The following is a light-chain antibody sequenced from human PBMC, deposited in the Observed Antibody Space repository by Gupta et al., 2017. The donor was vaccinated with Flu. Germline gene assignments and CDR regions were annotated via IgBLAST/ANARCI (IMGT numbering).Light chain of an antibody. J-gene: IGKJ4*01. CDR3: MQSLQGLT. V-gene: IGKV2-28*01. CDR2: LAS. CDR1: QSLLKSNGSNY. Sequence: DIVMIQFPLFLPVAPGEAASISCRSNQSLLKSNGSNYLDWYLQRPGRSPQLLIYLASHRASGVPDRFSGSGSGTDFKLKISRVEAEDVGVYYCMQSLQGLTFGGGTKMEIK.